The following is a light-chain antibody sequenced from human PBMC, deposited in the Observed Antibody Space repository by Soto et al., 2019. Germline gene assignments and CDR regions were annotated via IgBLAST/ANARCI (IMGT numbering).Light chain of an antibody. Sequence: DIQMTQSPSSLSASVGDRVTITCRASQSISSYLNWYQQKPGKAPKLLIYAASSLQSGVPSRFSGSGSGTDCTLTISSLQPEDFATYYCHQSYSTLLTFGGGTKVEIK. CDR3: HQSYSTLLT. V-gene: IGKV1-39*01. CDR1: QSISSY. CDR2: AAS. J-gene: IGKJ4*01.